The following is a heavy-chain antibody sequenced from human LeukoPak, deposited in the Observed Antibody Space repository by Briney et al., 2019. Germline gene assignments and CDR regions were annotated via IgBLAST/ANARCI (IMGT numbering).Heavy chain of an antibody. CDR3: AKWGDYDVLTGYYVSDY. Sequence: GASLRLSCAASGFIFSNDAMSWVRQAPGKGLEWVSAITGSGGSTYYADSVKGRFTISRDNSKNTLYLQMNSLRAEDTAVYYCAKWGDYDVLTGYYVSDYWGQGTLVTVSS. V-gene: IGHV3-23*01. CDR2: ITGSGGST. J-gene: IGHJ4*02. CDR1: GFIFSNDA. D-gene: IGHD3-9*01.